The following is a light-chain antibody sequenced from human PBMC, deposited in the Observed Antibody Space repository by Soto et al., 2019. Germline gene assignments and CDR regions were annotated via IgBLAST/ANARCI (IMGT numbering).Light chain of an antibody. Sequence: QSVPTQPAPVSGSPGQSIPIFCPGTSSDVGGYNYVSWYQQHPGKAPKLMIYDVSNRPSGVSNRFSGSKSGNTASLTISGLQAEEEADYYCSSYTSSSTRVFGTGTKVTGL. V-gene: IGLV2-14*01. CDR2: DVS. J-gene: IGLJ1*01. CDR3: SSYTSSSTRV. CDR1: SSDVGGYNY.